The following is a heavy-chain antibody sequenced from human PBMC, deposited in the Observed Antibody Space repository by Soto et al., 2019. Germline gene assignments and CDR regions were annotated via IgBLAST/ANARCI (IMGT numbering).Heavy chain of an antibody. CDR3: AKDRAPIAVAGTEYFQH. CDR2: ISGSGGST. CDR1: GFTFSSYA. V-gene: IGHV3-23*01. Sequence: GGSLRLSCAASGFTFSSYAMSWVRQAPGKGLEWVSAISGSGGSTYYADSVKGRFTISRDNSKNTLYLQMNSLRAEDTAVYYCAKDRAPIAVAGTEYFQHWGQGTLVTVSS. J-gene: IGHJ1*01. D-gene: IGHD6-19*01.